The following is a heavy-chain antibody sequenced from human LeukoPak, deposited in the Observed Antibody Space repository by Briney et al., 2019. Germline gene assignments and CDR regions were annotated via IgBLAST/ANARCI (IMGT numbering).Heavy chain of an antibody. Sequence: SGGSLRLSCAASGFTFGDYAMYWVRQAPGKGLEWVSSISWNSVTTDYADSVKGRFTISRDNAKNLLYLQMNSLRAEDTAVYYCARDYPYSYYMNVWGNGTTVTVSS. J-gene: IGHJ6*03. V-gene: IGHV3-9*01. CDR1: GFTFGDYA. CDR2: ISWNSVTT. CDR3: ARDYPYSYYMNV. D-gene: IGHD4-11*01.